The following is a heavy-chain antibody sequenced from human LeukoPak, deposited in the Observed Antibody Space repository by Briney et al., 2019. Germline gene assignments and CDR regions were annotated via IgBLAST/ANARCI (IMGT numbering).Heavy chain of an antibody. J-gene: IGHJ4*02. D-gene: IGHD3-10*01. V-gene: IGHV3-64*01. CDR1: GFTFSSYA. CDR3: ARGGLLWFGELSGY. CDR2: ISSNGGST. Sequence: GGSLRLSCAASGFTFSSYAMHWVRQAPWKGLEYVSVISSNGGSTYYANSVKGRFTISRDNSKNTLYLQMGSLRAEDMAVYYCARGGLLWFGELSGYWGQGTLVTVSS.